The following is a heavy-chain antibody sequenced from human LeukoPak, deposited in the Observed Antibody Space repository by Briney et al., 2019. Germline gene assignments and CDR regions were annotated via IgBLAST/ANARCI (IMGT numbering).Heavy chain of an antibody. CDR2: IYHSGST. D-gene: IGHD3-3*01. CDR1: GGSISSSNW. V-gene: IGHV4-4*02. CDR3: AKRLRITIFGDNDP. Sequence: SGTLSLTCAVSGGSISSSNWWSWVRQPPGKGLEWIGEIYHSGSTNYNPSLKSRVTISVDKSKNQFSLKLSSVTAADTAVYYCAKRLRITIFGDNDPWGQGTLVTVSS. J-gene: IGHJ5*02.